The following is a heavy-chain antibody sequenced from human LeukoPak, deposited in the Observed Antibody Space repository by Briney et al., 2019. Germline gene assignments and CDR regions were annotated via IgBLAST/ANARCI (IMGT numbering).Heavy chain of an antibody. CDR1: GYTFTIYD. CDR3: ARGFEGGY. Sequence: ASVKVSCKASGYTFTIYDISCVRQAPGQGLEWMGWISAYNGKTNYEQKFQGRVTMTTDTSKSPAYMELRSLRSDDTAVYYCARGFEGGYWGQGTLVTVSS. J-gene: IGHJ4*02. D-gene: IGHD3-16*01. V-gene: IGHV1-18*01. CDR2: ISAYNGKT.